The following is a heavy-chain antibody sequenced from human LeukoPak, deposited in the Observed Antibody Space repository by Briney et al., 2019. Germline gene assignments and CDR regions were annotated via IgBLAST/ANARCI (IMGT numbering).Heavy chain of an antibody. CDR3: AREIAVAGNYYYYGMDV. CDR1: GFTFNTYG. CDR2: IRYDGDNK. J-gene: IGHJ6*02. V-gene: IGHV3-30*02. Sequence: PGGSLRLSCTVSGFTFNTYGMHWVRQAPGKGLEWVAFIRYDGDNKYYADSVKGRFTISRDNAKNSLYLQMNSLRAEDTAVYYCAREIAVAGNYYYYGMDVWGQGTTVTVSS. D-gene: IGHD6-19*01.